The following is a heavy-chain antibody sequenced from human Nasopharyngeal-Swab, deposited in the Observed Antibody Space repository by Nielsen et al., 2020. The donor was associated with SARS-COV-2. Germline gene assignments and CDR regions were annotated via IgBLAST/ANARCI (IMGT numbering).Heavy chain of an antibody. J-gene: IGHJ4*02. D-gene: IGHD3-16*01. V-gene: IGHV4-31*03. CDR3: ARDEGAHNS. CDR2: IHYTGNT. Sequence: SETLSLTCTVSGGSISSGGYFWSWIRQHPGKGLEWIGYIHYTGNTYYNPSLESRLTISLDTSQNQFSLRLSSVTPEDTAVYYCARDEGAHNSWGQGTLVTVSS. CDR1: GGSISSGGYF.